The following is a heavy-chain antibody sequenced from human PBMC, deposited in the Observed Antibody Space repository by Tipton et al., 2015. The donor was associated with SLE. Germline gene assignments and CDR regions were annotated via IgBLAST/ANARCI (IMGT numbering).Heavy chain of an antibody. CDR1: GFTFSSYS. D-gene: IGHD6-13*01. CDR3: ARGEDSSSWYFDY. V-gene: IGHV3-21*01. Sequence: GSLRLSCAASGFTFSSYSMNWVRQAPGEGLEWVSSISSSSSYIYYADSVKGRFTISRDNAKNSLYLQMNSLRAEDTAVYYCARGEDSSSWYFDYWGQGTLVTVSS. CDR2: ISSSSSYI. J-gene: IGHJ4*02.